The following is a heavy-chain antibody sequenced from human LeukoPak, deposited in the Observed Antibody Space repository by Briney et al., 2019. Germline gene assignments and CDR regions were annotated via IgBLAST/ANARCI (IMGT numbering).Heavy chain of an antibody. J-gene: IGHJ3*02. Sequence: GGSLRLSCAASGFTFSSYGMHWVRQAPGKGLEWVAVISYDGSNKYYADSVKGRFTISRDNSKNTLYLQMNSLRAEDTAVYYCAKLFLRYFDWLPHPDAFDIWGQGTMVTVSS. CDR3: AKLFLRYFDWLPHPDAFDI. CDR1: GFTFSSYG. CDR2: ISYDGSNK. D-gene: IGHD3-9*01. V-gene: IGHV3-30*18.